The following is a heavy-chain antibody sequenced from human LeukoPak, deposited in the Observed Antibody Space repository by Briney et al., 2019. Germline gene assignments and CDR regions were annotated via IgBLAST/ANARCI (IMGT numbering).Heavy chain of an antibody. CDR2: ISSSSSYI. J-gene: IGHJ4*02. D-gene: IGHD1-26*01. Sequence: GGSLRLSCAASGFTFSSYSMNWVRQAPGKGLEWVSSISSSSSYIYYADSVKGRFAISRDNAKNSLYLQMNSLRAEDTAVYYCARGGSSPPDFDYWGQGTLVTVSS. V-gene: IGHV3-21*01. CDR3: ARGGSSPPDFDY. CDR1: GFTFSSYS.